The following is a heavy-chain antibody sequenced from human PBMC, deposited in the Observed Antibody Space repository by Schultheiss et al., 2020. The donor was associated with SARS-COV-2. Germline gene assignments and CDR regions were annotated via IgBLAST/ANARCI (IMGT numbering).Heavy chain of an antibody. Sequence: GSLRLSCAVSGGSISSSNWWSWVRQPPGKGLEWIGEIYHSGSTNYNPSLKSRVTISVDKSKNQFSLKLSSVTAADTAVYYCASAPIAAAGKGGIDYWGQGTLVTVSS. CDR3: ASAPIAAAGKGGIDY. J-gene: IGHJ4*02. CDR1: GGSISSSNW. D-gene: IGHD6-13*01. CDR2: IYHSGST. V-gene: IGHV4-4*02.